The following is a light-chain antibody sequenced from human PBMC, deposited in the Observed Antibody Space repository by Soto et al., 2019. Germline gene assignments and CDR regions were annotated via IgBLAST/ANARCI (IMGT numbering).Light chain of an antibody. CDR2: TAS. CDR3: QQYDILLT. J-gene: IGKJ5*01. CDR1: QDITNF. V-gene: IGKV1-33*01. Sequence: DIQMTQSPSSLSASVGDRVTITCQASQDITNFLNWYQHKPGRAPKLLIYTASTFQCGVPSRFSGSGSVTDFAFTISSLQPEYIATYYYQQYDILLTFGTGTRLEIK.